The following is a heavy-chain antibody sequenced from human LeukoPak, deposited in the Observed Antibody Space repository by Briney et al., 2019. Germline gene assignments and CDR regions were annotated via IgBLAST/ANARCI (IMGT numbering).Heavy chain of an antibody. Sequence: GASVKVSCKASGYTFTSYGISWVRQAPGQGLEWMGWISAYNGNTNYAQKLQGRVTMTTDTSTSTAYMELRSLRSDGTAVYYCARASTMIAFGGVIVPGGDYWGQGTLVTVSS. CDR3: ARASTMIAFGGVIVPGGDY. CDR1: GYTFTSYG. J-gene: IGHJ4*02. V-gene: IGHV1-18*01. D-gene: IGHD3-16*02. CDR2: ISAYNGNT.